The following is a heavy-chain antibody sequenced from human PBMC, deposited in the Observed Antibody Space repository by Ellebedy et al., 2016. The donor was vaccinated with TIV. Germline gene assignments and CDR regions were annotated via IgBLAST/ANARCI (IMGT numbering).Heavy chain of an antibody. Sequence: PGGSLRLSCAASGFTFNNYVLTWVRQAPGRGLEWVSGISGSGWSTYYAGSVKGRFTISRDNSKNTLYLQMNSLRAEDTAVYYCAKEESADGTWIDHWGQGTLVTVSS. J-gene: IGHJ4*02. CDR1: GFTFNNYV. V-gene: IGHV3-23*01. CDR2: ISGSGWST. CDR3: AKEESADGTWIDH. D-gene: IGHD1-1*01.